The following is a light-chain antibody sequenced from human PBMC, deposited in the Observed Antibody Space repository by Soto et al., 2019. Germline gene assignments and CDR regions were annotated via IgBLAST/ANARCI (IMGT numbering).Light chain of an antibody. CDR3: QSYDSSLTGLGV. CDR1: SSNIGRNT. Sequence: QSVLTQPPSASGTPGQRVTISCSGSSSNIGRNTGNWYQQLPGTAPKLLIYGNTNRPSGVPDRFSGSKSGTSASLAITGLQAEDEADYYCQSYDSSLTGLGVFGTGTKVTVL. J-gene: IGLJ1*01. V-gene: IGLV1-44*01. CDR2: GNT.